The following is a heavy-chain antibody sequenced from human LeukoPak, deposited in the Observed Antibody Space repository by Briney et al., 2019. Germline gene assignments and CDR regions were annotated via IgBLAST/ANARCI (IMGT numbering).Heavy chain of an antibody. CDR1: GFPLSDFS. J-gene: IGHJ4*02. CDR2: TNSGVTST. D-gene: IGHD2-8*01. CDR3: AKQSYARSLGE. V-gene: IGHV3-23*01. Sequence: SGGSLRLSCATSGFPLSDFSMSWVRQAPGKGLEWISTTNSGVTSTYYAESVKGRLTISRDNSKNTLSLQMSSLRVEDTAVYYCAKQSYARSLGEGGPGTLVSVSS.